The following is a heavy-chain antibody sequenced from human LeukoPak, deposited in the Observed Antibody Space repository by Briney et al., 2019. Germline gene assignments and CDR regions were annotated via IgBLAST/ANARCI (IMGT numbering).Heavy chain of an antibody. D-gene: IGHD6-13*01. J-gene: IGHJ3*02. CDR3: ARDSSSWLNAFDI. CDR1: GGSISSSNW. CDR2: IYHSGST. V-gene: IGHV4-4*02. Sequence: SETLSLTCAVSGGSISSSNWWSWVRQPPGKGLEWIGEIYHSGSTNYNPSLKSRVTISVDKSKNQFSLKLSSVTAADTAVYYCARDSSSWLNAFDIWGQGTMVTVSS.